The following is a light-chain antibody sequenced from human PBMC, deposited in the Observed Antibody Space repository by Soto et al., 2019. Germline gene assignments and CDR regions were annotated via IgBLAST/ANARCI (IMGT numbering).Light chain of an antibody. Sequence: PGERATLSCKPSLSVSVYLDWYQQKPGQAPRLLISDASNRATGIPARFSGSGSGTDFTLTISSLEPEDFAVYYCHQRQYGPPITFGQGTRLEI. CDR2: DAS. CDR3: HQRQYGPPIT. V-gene: IGKV3-11*01. J-gene: IGKJ5*01. CDR1: LSVSVY.